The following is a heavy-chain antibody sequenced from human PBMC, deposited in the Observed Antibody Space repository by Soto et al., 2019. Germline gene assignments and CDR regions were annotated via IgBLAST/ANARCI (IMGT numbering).Heavy chain of an antibody. V-gene: IGHV3-23*01. D-gene: IGHD3-10*01. CDR3: AKSRGSGSYFNPSDAFDF. CDR1: GFTFSSYA. Sequence: EVQLLDSGGGLVQPGGSLRLSCAASGFTFSSYAMSWVRQAPGMGLEWVSSISGSGGGTYYADSVKGRFTISRDNSKNTLALQMNSLRAEDTAVYYCAKSRGSGSYFNPSDAFDFWGQGTMVTVSS. CDR2: ISGSGGGT. J-gene: IGHJ3*01.